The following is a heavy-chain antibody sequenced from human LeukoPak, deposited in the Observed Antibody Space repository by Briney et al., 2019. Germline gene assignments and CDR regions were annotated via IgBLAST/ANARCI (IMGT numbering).Heavy chain of an antibody. CDR2: ISGSGGGT. V-gene: IGHV3-23*01. Sequence: GSLRLFFAGSWFTFNSDANKLVRQASGEGLERVSAISGSGGGTYYADSVKGRFSISRDKSKNTLYLQMNNLRAEDTAVYYCAKSYGLDYWGQGTLVTVSS. J-gene: IGHJ4*02. CDR1: WFTFNSDA. D-gene: IGHD3-16*01. CDR3: AKSYGLDY.